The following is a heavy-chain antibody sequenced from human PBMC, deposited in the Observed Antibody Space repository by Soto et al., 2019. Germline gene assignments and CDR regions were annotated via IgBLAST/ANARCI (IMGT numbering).Heavy chain of an antibody. CDR2: IRNKANSYTA. D-gene: IGHD3-9*01. Sequence: EVQLVESGGGLVQPGGSLRLSCAASGFTFSDHYMDWVRQASGKGLEWVGRIRNKANSYTAEYAASVKGRFTISRDDSNNSLYVQMNSLKIEDTALYYCVRAGTGYQLDYWGQGTLVTVSS. CDR3: VRAGTGYQLDY. J-gene: IGHJ4*02. CDR1: GFTFSDHY. V-gene: IGHV3-72*01.